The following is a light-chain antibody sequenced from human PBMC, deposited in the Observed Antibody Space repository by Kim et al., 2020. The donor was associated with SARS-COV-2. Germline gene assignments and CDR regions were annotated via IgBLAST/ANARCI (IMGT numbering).Light chain of an antibody. J-gene: IGLJ3*02. Sequence: KSVTSSCTGSSGSIASNYVQWYHQRPGSAPTTVIYEDNQRPSGVPDRFSGSIDISSNSASLTISGLKTEDEADYYCQSYDSSNQVFGGGTKLTVL. CDR1: SGSIASNY. V-gene: IGLV6-57*02. CDR2: EDN. CDR3: QSYDSSNQV.